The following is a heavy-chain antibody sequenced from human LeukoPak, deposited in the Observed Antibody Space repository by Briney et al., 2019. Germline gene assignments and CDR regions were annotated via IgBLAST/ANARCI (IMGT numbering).Heavy chain of an antibody. CDR1: GGSISSSSYY. V-gene: IGHV4-39*01. CDR2: IYYSGST. D-gene: IGHD3-10*01. CDR3: ARGPRGFGQRNAFDI. J-gene: IGHJ3*02. Sequence: SETLSLTCTVSGGSISSSSYYWGWIRQPPGKGLEWIGSIYYSGSTYYNPSLKSRVTISVDTSKNQFSLKLSSVTAADTAVYYCARGPRGFGQRNAFDIWGQGTTVTISS.